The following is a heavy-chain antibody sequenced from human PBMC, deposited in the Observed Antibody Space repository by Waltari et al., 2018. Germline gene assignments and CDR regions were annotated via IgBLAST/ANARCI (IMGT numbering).Heavy chain of an antibody. CDR2: INHSGST. J-gene: IGHJ5*02. Sequence: QVQLQQWGAGLLKPSETLSLTCAVYGGSFSGYYWRWIRQPPGKGLEWIGEINHSGSTNYNPSLKSRVTISVDTSKNQFSLKLSSVTAADTAVYYCARHYVWGSYRYIRGANWFDPWGQGTLVTVSS. D-gene: IGHD3-16*02. V-gene: IGHV4-34*01. CDR3: ARHYVWGSYRYIRGANWFDP. CDR1: GGSFSGYY.